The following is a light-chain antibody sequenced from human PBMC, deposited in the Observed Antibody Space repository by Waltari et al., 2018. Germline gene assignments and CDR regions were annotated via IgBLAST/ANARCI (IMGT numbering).Light chain of an antibody. J-gene: IGKJ1*01. CDR3: LQYNYWPPGT. CDR2: GAS. CDR1: QRVGSA. Sequence: VMSQSPATLSVSPGDPATPPCRASQRVGSALAWYQQRPGQAPRLLIDGASARATGVPARFSGGGSGTDFTLTITSLQFEDFAVYYCLQYNYWPPGTFGQGTKVDVK. V-gene: IGKV3-15*01.